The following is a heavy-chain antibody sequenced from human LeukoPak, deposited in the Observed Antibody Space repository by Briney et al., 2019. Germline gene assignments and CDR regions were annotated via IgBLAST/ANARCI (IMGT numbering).Heavy chain of an antibody. CDR3: ARGVPMDV. D-gene: IGHD3-10*01. Sequence: PSETLSLTCAVSGGSISSGGYSWSWIRQPPGKGLEWIGYIYHSGSTYYNPSLKSRVTISVDRSKNQFSLKLSSVTAADTAVYYCARGVPMDVWGQGTTVTVSS. J-gene: IGHJ6*02. CDR1: GGSISSGGYS. V-gene: IGHV4-30-2*01. CDR2: IYHSGST.